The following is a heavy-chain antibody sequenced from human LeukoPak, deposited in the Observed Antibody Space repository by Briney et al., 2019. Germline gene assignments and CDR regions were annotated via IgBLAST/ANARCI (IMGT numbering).Heavy chain of an antibody. Sequence: PSETLSLTCTVSGGSISSSSYYWGWIRQPRGKGLEWIGSIYYSGSTYYNPSLKSRVTISVDTSKNQFSLKLSSVTAADTAVYYCARRGQYCSSTSCYPFDYWGQGTLVTVSS. D-gene: IGHD2-2*01. CDR3: ARRGQYCSSTSCYPFDY. J-gene: IGHJ4*02. CDR1: GGSISSSSYY. CDR2: IYYSGST. V-gene: IGHV4-39*01.